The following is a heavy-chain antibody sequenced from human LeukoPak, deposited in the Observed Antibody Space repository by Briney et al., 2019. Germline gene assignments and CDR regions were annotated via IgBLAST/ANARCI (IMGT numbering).Heavy chain of an antibody. J-gene: IGHJ4*02. Sequence: SVKVSCKASGGTFSNYAISWVRQAPGQGLEWMGRIIPILGIANYAQKFQGRVTITADKSTSTAYMGLSSLRSEDTAVYYCARVGEGLVVPAAPGPRNYWGQGTLVTVSS. CDR2: IIPILGIA. CDR3: ARVGEGLVVPAAPGPRNY. V-gene: IGHV1-69*04. CDR1: GGTFSNYA. D-gene: IGHD2-2*01.